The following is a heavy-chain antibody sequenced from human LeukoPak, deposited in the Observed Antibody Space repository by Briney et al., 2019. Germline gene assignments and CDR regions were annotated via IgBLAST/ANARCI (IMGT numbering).Heavy chain of an antibody. J-gene: IGHJ6*01. V-gene: IGHV4-39*01. CDR3: ARLSRGAFFYYGLDV. CDR2: IYSSGST. Sequence: PFETLCPSRTVSGGSINSSISNWACIRQPPGKGLEWIGTIYSSGSTHYNPSLKSRVTISVDTSKKQFSLKLTSVTVADTAVYYCARLSRGAFFYYGLDVWGQG. CDR1: GGSINSSISN.